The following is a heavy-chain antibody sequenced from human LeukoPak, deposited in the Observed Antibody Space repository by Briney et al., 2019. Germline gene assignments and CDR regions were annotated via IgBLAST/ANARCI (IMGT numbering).Heavy chain of an antibody. J-gene: IGHJ4*02. Sequence: PGGSLRLSCAASGFTFDDYAMHWVRQAPGKGLEWVSLISWDGGSTYYADSVKGRFTISRDNSKNSLYLQMNRLRAEDTALYYCAKDSAGVGAQVGEHPDYWGQGTLVTVSS. CDR1: GFTFDDYA. CDR3: AKDSAGVGAQVGEHPDY. D-gene: IGHD1-26*01. V-gene: IGHV3-43D*03. CDR2: ISWDGGST.